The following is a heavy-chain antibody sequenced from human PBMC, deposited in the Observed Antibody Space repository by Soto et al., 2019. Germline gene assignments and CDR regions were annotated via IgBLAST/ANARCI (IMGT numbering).Heavy chain of an antibody. D-gene: IGHD1-26*01. CDR3: VKDNNWDVPG. V-gene: IGHV3-23*01. CDR2: ISEDSRTT. CDR1: GFTFTHNC. J-gene: IGHJ4*02. Sequence: XGSLSLSFAASGFTFTHNCMTWVRQAPGKGLEWVAIISEDSRTTFYADSVKGRFSVSRDNSKNTLYLQMNSLRAEDTAVYYCVKDNNWDVPGWGQGTLVTVSS.